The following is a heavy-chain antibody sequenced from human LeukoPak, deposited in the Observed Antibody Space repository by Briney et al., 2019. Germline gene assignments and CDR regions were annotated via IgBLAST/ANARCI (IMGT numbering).Heavy chain of an antibody. J-gene: IGHJ3*02. CDR1: GGSISSYY. D-gene: IGHD3-16*02. CDR3: ARLGPYDYVWGSYRYDAFDI. Sequence: PSETLSLTCTVSGGSISSYYWSWIRQPPGKGLEWIGYIYYSGSTNYNPSLKSRVTISVDTSKNQFSLKLSSVTAADTAVYYCARLGPYDYVWGSYRYDAFDIWGQGTMVTVSS. CDR2: IYYSGST. V-gene: IGHV4-59*01.